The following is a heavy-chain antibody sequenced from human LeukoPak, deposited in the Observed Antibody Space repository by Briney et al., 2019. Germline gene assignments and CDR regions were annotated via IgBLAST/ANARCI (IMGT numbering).Heavy chain of an antibody. Sequence: PGGSLRLSCAASGFTFSSYAMNWVRQAPGKGLEWVSSISSSSSYIYYADSVKGRFTISRDNAKNSLYLQMNSLRAEDTAVYYCARVGFGELFTDYWGQGTLVTVSS. CDR3: ARVGFGELFTDY. J-gene: IGHJ4*02. D-gene: IGHD3-10*01. CDR2: ISSSSSYI. V-gene: IGHV3-21*01. CDR1: GFTFSSYA.